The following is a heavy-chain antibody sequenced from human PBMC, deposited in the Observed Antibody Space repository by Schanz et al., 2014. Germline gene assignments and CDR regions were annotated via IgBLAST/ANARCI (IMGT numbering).Heavy chain of an antibody. CDR2: ISSSGSYI. Sequence: VQLVASGGGLVKPGGSLRLSCEAFEFTFRSYKMNWVRQAPGKGLEWVSSISSSGSYIHYADSVKGRFTISRDNAKNTLYLQMNSLRAEDTAVYYCARDSRPNYDFLTAYYSIDYWGQGTLVTVSS. CDR3: ARDSRPNYDFLTAYYSIDY. D-gene: IGHD3-9*01. J-gene: IGHJ4*02. CDR1: EFTFRSYK. V-gene: IGHV3-21*01.